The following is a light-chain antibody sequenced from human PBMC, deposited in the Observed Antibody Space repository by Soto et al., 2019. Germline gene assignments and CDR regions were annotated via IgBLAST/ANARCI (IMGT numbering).Light chain of an antibody. V-gene: IGKV3-11*01. J-gene: IGKJ4*01. CDR3: QQRTYWPLT. CDR2: DAS. CDR1: QSDSCY. Sequence: EILLTQSPATLSWSPVERATLSCSASQSDSCYLAWYQQRPGEAPRLLIYDASNRATAIPARFSGSGSRTDFTLTISSLEPEDFAVYYCQQRTYWPLTFGGGTKVEIK.